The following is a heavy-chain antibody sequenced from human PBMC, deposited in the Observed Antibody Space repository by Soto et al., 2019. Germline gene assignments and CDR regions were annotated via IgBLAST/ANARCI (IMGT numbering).Heavy chain of an antibody. CDR3: ANALGLYYFDY. Sequence: ASVKVSCKASGYTFTSYGISWVRQAPGQGLEWMGWISADNGNTNYSQKLQGRVTITTDTSASTAYMELSSLRSEDTAVYYCANALGLYYFDYWGQGTLVTVSS. J-gene: IGHJ4*02. CDR2: ISADNGNT. CDR1: GYTFTSYG. D-gene: IGHD3-16*01. V-gene: IGHV1-18*01.